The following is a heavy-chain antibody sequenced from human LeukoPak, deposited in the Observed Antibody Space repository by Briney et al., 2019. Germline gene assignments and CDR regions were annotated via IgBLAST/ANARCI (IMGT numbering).Heavy chain of an antibody. D-gene: IGHD1-26*01. Sequence: PGGSLRLSCAASGFTFSSYNMNWVRQAPWKGLEWVSSISSSSSYIYYADSVKGRFTISRDNAKNSLYLQMNSLRAEDTAVYYCARDDVEKWELHEHFDYWGQGTLVTVSS. CDR3: ARDDVEKWELHEHFDY. CDR2: ISSSSSYI. J-gene: IGHJ4*02. CDR1: GFTFSSYN. V-gene: IGHV3-21*01.